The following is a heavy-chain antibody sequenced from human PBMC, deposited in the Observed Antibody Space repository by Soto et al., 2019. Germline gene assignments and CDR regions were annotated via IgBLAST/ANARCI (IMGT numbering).Heavy chain of an antibody. CDR3: ARDKYYYGSGSYRFYYMDV. D-gene: IGHD3-10*01. J-gene: IGHJ6*03. CDR2: IWYDGSNK. CDR1: GFTFSSYG. Sequence: GGSLRLSCAASGFTFSSYGMHWVRQAPGKGLEWVAVIWYDGSNKYYADSVKGRFTISRDNSKNTLYLQMNSLRAEDTAVYYCARDKYYYGSGSYRFYYMDVWGKGTTVTVSS. V-gene: IGHV3-33*01.